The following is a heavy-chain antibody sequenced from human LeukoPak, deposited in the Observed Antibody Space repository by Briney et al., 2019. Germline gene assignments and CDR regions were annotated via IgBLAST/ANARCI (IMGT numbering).Heavy chain of an antibody. J-gene: IGHJ4*02. D-gene: IGHD7-27*01. Sequence: GGSLRLSCAASGFTFSDHQMDWVRQAPGEGLEWVARIRNKANRYTTEYAASVKGRFTISRDDSENSLYLQMDSLKTEDTAVYYCARSPLGIAPFDYWGQGTLVTVSS. CDR1: GFTFSDHQ. CDR2: IRNKANRYTT. V-gene: IGHV3-72*01. CDR3: ARSPLGIAPFDY.